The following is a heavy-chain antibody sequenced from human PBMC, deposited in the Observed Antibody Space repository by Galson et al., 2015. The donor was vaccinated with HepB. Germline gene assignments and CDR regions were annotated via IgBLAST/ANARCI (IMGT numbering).Heavy chain of an antibody. Sequence: SLRLSCAASGFTFSSYGMHWVRQAPGKGLEWVAVIWYDGSNKYYADSVKGRFTISRDNSKNTLYLQMNSLRAEDTAVYYCAADKWYYYDSSGPTEKASTGVRGTGPTVIVS. D-gene: IGHD3-22*01. CDR3: AADKWYYYDSSGPTEKASTGV. J-gene: IGHJ6*03. CDR1: GFTFSSYG. V-gene: IGHV3-33*01. CDR2: IWYDGSNK.